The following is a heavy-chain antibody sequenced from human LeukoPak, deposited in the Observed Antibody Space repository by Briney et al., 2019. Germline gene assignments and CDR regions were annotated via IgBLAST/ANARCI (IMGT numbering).Heavy chain of an antibody. CDR2: ISYDGSNK. V-gene: IGHV3-30*01. D-gene: IGHD2-21*01. CDR1: GLTFSSYA. CDR3: AGGIAEYYYYYMDV. Sequence: GGSLRLSCAASGLTFSSYAMHWVRQAPGKGLEWVAVISYDGSNKYYADSVKGRFTISRDNSKNTLYLQMNSLRAKDTAVYYCAGGIAEYYYYYMDVWGKGTTVTVSS. J-gene: IGHJ6*03.